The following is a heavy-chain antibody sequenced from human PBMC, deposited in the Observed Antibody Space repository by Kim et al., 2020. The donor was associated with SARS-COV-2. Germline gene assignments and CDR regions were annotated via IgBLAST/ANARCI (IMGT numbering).Heavy chain of an antibody. J-gene: IGHJ4*02. CDR3: TRVIWGTYRYTDY. CDR2: INTDTGNP. V-gene: IGHV7-4-1*02. CDR1: GYTFTMNA. Sequence: AAVKVSCKASGYTFTMNAIRWVRQAPGQGLEWMGWINTDTGNPTYAQAFTRRFVFSVDTSVTTAYLQISSLEPEDTALYYCTRVIWGTYRYTDYWGQGTLVTVSS. D-gene: IGHD3-16*02.